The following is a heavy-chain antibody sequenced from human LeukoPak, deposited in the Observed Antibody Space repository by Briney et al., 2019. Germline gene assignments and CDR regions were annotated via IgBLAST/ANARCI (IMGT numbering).Heavy chain of an antibody. CDR2: LWYDGNNK. V-gene: IGHV3-33*06. D-gene: IGHD5-18*01. CDR1: GFTFSGYG. J-gene: IGHJ4*02. CDR3: AKDWGYTTMVSYYFDY. Sequence: GGSLRLSCAASGFTFSGYGMHGVRQAPDKGLEGVAVLWYDGNNKYYADSVKGRFTISRDNSKNTLYLQMNSLRAEDTAVYYCAKDWGYTTMVSYYFDYWGQGALVTVSS.